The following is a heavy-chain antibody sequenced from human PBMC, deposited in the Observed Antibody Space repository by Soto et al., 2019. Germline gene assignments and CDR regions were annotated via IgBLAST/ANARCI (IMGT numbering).Heavy chain of an antibody. Sequence: ASGKVSCKASGYTFTGYYMHWVRQAPGQGLEWMGWINPNSGGTNYAQKFQGRVTMTRDTSISKAYMELSRLRSDDTAVYCCARDPSSGWYVYWGQGTLVTVSS. J-gene: IGHJ4*02. V-gene: IGHV1-2*02. CDR1: GYTFTGYY. CDR2: INPNSGGT. CDR3: ARDPSSGWYVY. D-gene: IGHD6-19*01.